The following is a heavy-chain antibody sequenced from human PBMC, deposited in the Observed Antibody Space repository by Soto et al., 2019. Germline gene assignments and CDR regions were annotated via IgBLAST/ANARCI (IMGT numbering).Heavy chain of an antibody. J-gene: IGHJ3*02. CDR1: GGSISTYY. CDR3: ARGGRDGFDI. V-gene: IGHV4-4*07. CDR2: VYISGST. Sequence: QVQLQESGPGLVKPSETLSLTCTVSGGSISTYYWNWIRQSAGKGLEWIGRVYISGSTNYHPSLKSRVAMSVDTSNNQFSLKVTSVTAADTAVYYCARGGRDGFDIWGQGKMVTVSS.